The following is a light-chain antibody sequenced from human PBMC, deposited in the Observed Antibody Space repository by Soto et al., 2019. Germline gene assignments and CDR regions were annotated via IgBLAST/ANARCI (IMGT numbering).Light chain of an antibody. Sequence: DIVMTQSLATLSVSPGERAILSCRASKSVSNNLAWYQQKPGQAPRLLIYGASTRATGIPARFSGSGSGTEFTLSISSLQSEDFAIYYCQQYNNWPPLTFGGGTKVEIK. J-gene: IGKJ4*01. CDR2: GAS. CDR3: QQYNNWPPLT. CDR1: KSVSNN. V-gene: IGKV3-15*01.